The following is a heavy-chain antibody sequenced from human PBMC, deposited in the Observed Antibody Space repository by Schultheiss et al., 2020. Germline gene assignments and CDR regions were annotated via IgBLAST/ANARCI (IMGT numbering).Heavy chain of an antibody. V-gene: IGHV4-59*08. CDR3: ARQDGHGYFDY. CDR1: GGSMSYYY. CDR2: IYNSGTT. D-gene: IGHD4-17*01. Sequence: SETLSLTCTVSGGSMSYYYWSWIRQSPGKGLEWIAYIYNSGTTSYNPSLKSRVTMSLDTSKNQFSLELSSVIATDTAVYYCARQDGHGYFDYWGQGTLVTVSS. J-gene: IGHJ4*02.